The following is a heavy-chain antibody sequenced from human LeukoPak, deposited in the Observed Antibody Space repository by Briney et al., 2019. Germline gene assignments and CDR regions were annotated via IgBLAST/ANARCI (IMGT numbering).Heavy chain of an antibody. CDR1: GYTFTGYY. Sequence: GASVKVSCKASGYTFTGYYMHWVRQAPGQGLEWMGWINPNSGGTNYAQKFQGRVTMTRDTSISTAYMELSRLRSDDTAVYYCARDRGYCSSTSCYSYYCYGMDVWGQGTTVTVSS. J-gene: IGHJ6*02. D-gene: IGHD2-2*02. CDR2: INPNSGGT. CDR3: ARDRGYCSSTSCYSYYCYGMDV. V-gene: IGHV1-2*02.